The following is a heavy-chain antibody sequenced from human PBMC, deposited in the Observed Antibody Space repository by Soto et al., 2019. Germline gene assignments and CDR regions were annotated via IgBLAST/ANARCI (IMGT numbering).Heavy chain of an antibody. CDR3: ARGGGIAAAGKRGYYYFGMDV. Sequence: SETLSLTCAVYGGSFSGYYWSWIRQPPGKGLEWIGEINHSGSTNYNPSLKSRVTISVGTSKNQFSLKLSSVTAADTAVYYCARGGGIAAAGKRGYYYFGMDVWGLGTTVTVSS. V-gene: IGHV4-34*01. D-gene: IGHD6-13*01. J-gene: IGHJ6*02. CDR1: GGSFSGYY. CDR2: INHSGST.